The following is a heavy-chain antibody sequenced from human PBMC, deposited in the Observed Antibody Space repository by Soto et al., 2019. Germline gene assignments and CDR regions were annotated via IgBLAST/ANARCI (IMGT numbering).Heavy chain of an antibody. CDR1: GFTFSSYA. J-gene: IGHJ6*02. D-gene: IGHD5-12*01. V-gene: IGHV3-23*01. Sequence: GGSLRLSCAASGFTFSSYAMSWVRQAPGKGLEWVSATSGSGGSTYYADSVKGRFTISRDNSKNTLYLQMNSLRAEDTAAYYCAKDRASGYVYGMDVWGQGTTVTVSS. CDR2: TSGSGGST. CDR3: AKDRASGYVYGMDV.